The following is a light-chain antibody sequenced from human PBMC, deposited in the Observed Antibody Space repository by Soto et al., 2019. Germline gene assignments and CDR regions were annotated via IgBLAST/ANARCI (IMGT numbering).Light chain of an antibody. Sequence: EIVMTQSPATLSVSPGERATLSCRASQSVSSNLAWYQQKPGQAPRLLIYGASTRATGIPARFSGSGSGTEFTLTISSLQSEDFAVYYCLQHNSYPPTFGGGTKVEIK. J-gene: IGKJ4*01. CDR2: GAS. V-gene: IGKV3-15*01. CDR3: LQHNSYPPT. CDR1: QSVSSN.